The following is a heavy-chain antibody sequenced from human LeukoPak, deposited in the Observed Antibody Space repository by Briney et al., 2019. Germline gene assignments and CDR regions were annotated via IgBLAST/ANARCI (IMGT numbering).Heavy chain of an antibody. J-gene: IGHJ4*02. V-gene: IGHV4-59*01. CDR3: ARVSDSSGYYFHFDY. Sequence: SETLSLTCTVSGGSISSYYWSWIRQPPGKGLEWIGYIYYSGSTNYNPSLKSRVTISVDTSKNQFPLKLSSVTAADTAVYYCARVSDSSGYYFHFDYWGQGTLVTVSS. D-gene: IGHD3-22*01. CDR1: GGSISSYY. CDR2: IYYSGST.